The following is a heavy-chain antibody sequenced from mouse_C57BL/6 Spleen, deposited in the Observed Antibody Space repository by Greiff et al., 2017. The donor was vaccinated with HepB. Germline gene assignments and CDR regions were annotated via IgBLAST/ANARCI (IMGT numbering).Heavy chain of an antibody. CDR3: TSRGYDGSDY. V-gene: IGHV1-15*01. D-gene: IGHD2-3*01. J-gene: IGHJ2*01. CDR1: GYTFTDYE. CDR2: IDPETGGT. Sequence: QVQLQQSGAELVRPGASVTLSCKASGYTFTDYEMHWVKQTPVHGLEWIGAIDPETGGTAYNQKFKGKAILTADKSSSTAYMELRSLTSEDSAVYYCTSRGYDGSDYWGQGTTLTVSS.